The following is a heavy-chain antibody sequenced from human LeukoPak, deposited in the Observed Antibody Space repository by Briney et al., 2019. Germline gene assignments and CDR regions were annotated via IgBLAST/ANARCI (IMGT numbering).Heavy chain of an antibody. J-gene: IGHJ6*02. CDR3: GRPTKYWLVRGNGVDV. D-gene: IGHD6-19*01. CDR2: IDAGGGDT. Sequence: GALRLSCAASGFSFSSYAMAWVRQAPGKGLEWVSSIDAGGGDTYHSDSVKGRFTISRDNSMNTLYLQMNSLIADDAAVYYCGRPTKYWLVRGNGVDVWGQGTTVTVSS. V-gene: IGHV3-23*01. CDR1: GFSFSSYA.